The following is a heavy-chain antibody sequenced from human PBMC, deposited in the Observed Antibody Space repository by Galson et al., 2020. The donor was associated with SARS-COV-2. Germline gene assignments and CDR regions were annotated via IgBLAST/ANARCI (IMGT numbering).Heavy chain of an antibody. CDR1: GYGFKSYW. V-gene: IGHV5-51*01. CDR2: IHPGDSDI. CDR3: ARSISPVVPAALGMDV. Sequence: KIGASLKISCKASGYGFKSYWIGWVRQLPRKGLEWMGIIHPGDSDIRYSPSFQGQVTISADKAISTAYLQWSSLKASDTAMYYCARSISPVVPAALGMDVWGKGTTVTVSS. D-gene: IGHD2-2*01. J-gene: IGHJ6*03.